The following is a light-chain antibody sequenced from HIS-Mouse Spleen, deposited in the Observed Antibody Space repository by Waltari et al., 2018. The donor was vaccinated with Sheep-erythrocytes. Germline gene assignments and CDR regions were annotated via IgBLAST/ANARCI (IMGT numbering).Light chain of an antibody. CDR3: CSYAGSYNYV. V-gene: IGLV2-11*01. J-gene: IGLJ1*01. CDR1: SSDVGGYNY. Sequence: QSALTQPRSVSGSPGQSVTISCTGTSSDVGGYNYVSWYQQHPGKAPKLMIYDVSKRPSGVPDRFSGSKSGNTASLTISGFQAEDEADYYCCSYAGSYNYVFGTGTKVTVL. CDR2: DVS.